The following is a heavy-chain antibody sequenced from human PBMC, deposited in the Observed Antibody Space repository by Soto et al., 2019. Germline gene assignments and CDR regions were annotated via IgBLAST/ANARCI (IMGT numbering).Heavy chain of an antibody. CDR3: AKDARRTGLVGHWID. CDR2: ISDSGRSA. J-gene: IGHJ4*02. CDR1: GFTASNYA. D-gene: IGHD2-8*02. V-gene: IGHV3-23*01. Sequence: ESGGGLVQPGGSLRLSCGASGFTASNYAMTWVRQAPGKGLQWVSTISDSGRSAYYADSVKGRFAISRDNSKNTLFLQMNDLRAEDTAVYFCAKDARRTGLVGHWIDWGQGTLVTVSS.